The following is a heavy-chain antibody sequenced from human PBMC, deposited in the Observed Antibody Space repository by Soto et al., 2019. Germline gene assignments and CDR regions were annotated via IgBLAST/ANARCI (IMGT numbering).Heavy chain of an antibody. V-gene: IGHV3-23*01. CDR2: ISGSGDNT. J-gene: IGHJ4*02. Sequence: GGSLRLSCAASGFTFRSYAMNWVRQTPGKGLEWVSAISGSGDNTHYADSVKGRFTISRDNSKNTLYLQTNSLRAEDTAIYYCAKGTHYDFWSGYAEYYFDYWGQGSLVTVSS. CDR3: AKGTHYDFWSGYAEYYFDY. D-gene: IGHD3-3*01. CDR1: GFTFRSYA.